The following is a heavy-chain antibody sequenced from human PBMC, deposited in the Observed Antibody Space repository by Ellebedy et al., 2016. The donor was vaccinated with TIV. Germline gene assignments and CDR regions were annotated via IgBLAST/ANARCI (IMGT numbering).Heavy chain of an antibody. CDR2: IRYDGSYK. J-gene: IGHJ5*02. CDR3: AKVLFAFGEFESPFDP. D-gene: IGHD3-10*01. Sequence: GESLKISCAASGFTFHSYGMHWVRQAPGKGLEWVTFIRYDGSYKYYADSVKGRFTVSRDNSKNTLTLQMNSLRLEDTAVYYCAKVLFAFGEFESPFDPWGQGTLVIVSS. CDR1: GFTFHSYG. V-gene: IGHV3-30*02.